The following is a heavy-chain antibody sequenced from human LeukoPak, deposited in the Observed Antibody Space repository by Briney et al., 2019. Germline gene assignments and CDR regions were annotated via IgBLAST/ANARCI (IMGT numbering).Heavy chain of an antibody. D-gene: IGHD3-22*01. V-gene: IGHV3-23*01. J-gene: IGHJ3*02. Sequence: PGGSLRLSCAASGFTFSSYAMSWVRQAPGKGLEWVSAISGSGGSTYYADSVKGRFTISRDNSKNTLYLQMNSLRAEDTAVYYCAKDTDYYDSSGYYEGAFDIWGQGTMVTVSS. CDR1: GFTFSSYA. CDR2: ISGSGGST. CDR3: AKDTDYYDSSGYYEGAFDI.